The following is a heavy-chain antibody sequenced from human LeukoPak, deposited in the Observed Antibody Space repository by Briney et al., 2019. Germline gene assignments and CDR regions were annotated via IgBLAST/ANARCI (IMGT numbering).Heavy chain of an antibody. J-gene: IGHJ3*02. CDR3: AGDYYDSSGYYPDGAFDI. Sequence: ASVKVSCKASGGTFSSYAISWVRQAPGKGLEWISDISSSSSTKYYADSVKGRFTISRDNAKNSLYLQMNSLRAEDTAVYYCAGDYYDSSGYYPDGAFDIWGQGTMVTVSS. CDR2: ISSSSSTK. D-gene: IGHD3-22*01. CDR1: GGTFSSYA. V-gene: IGHV3-48*01.